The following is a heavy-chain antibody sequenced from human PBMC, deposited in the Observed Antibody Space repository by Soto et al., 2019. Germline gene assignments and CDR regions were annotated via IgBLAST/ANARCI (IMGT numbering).Heavy chain of an antibody. D-gene: IGHD3-22*01. V-gene: IGHV5-10-1*01. CDR1: VYSFTSYW. CDR2: IDPSDSYT. Sequence: GESLKISCKGSVYSFTSYWISWVRQMPGKGLEWMGRIDPSDSYTNYSPSFQGHVTISADKSISTAYLQWSSLKASDTAMYYCARHVPYDSSGYYYYHYYGMDVWGQGTTVTVS. CDR3: ARHVPYDSSGYYYYHYYGMDV. J-gene: IGHJ6*02.